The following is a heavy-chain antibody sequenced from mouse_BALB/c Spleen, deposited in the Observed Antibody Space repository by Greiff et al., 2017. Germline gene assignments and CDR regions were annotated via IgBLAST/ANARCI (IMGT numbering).Heavy chain of an antibody. Sequence: EVQLVESGGGFVQPGGSRKLSCAASGFTFSSFGMHWVRQAPEKGLEWVAYISSGSSTIYYADTVKGRFTISRDNPKNTLFLQMTSLRSEDTAMYYCARSEFHYAMDYWGQGTSVTVSS. CDR2: ISSGSSTI. J-gene: IGHJ4*01. V-gene: IGHV5-17*02. CDR1: GFTFSSFG. CDR3: ARSEFHYAMDY.